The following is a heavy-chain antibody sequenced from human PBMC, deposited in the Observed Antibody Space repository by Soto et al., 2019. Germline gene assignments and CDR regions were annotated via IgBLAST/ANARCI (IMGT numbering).Heavy chain of an antibody. CDR3: ARDRGGSYFRRDWFDP. CDR1: GGSISSYY. CDR2: IYTSGRT. J-gene: IGHJ5*02. D-gene: IGHD1-26*01. Sequence: SETLSLTCTVSGGSISSYYWSWIRQPAGKGLEWIGRIYTSGRTNYNPSLKSRVTMSVDTSKNQFSLKLSSVTAADTAVYYCARDRGGSYFRRDWFDPWGQGTLVTVSS. V-gene: IGHV4-4*07.